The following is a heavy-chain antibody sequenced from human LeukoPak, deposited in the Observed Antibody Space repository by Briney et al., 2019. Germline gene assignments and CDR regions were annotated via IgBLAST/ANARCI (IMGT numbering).Heavy chain of an antibody. CDR3: ATYGSGSYGWFDP. CDR1: GYTFTNYG. CDR2: MNPNSGNT. Sequence: ASVKVSCKASGYTFTNYGINWVRQATGQGLEWMGWMNPNSGNTGYAQKFQGRVTMTRDISISTAYMELSSLRSEDTAVYYCATYGSGSYGWFDPWGQGTLVTVSS. V-gene: IGHV1-8*01. D-gene: IGHD3-10*01. J-gene: IGHJ5*02.